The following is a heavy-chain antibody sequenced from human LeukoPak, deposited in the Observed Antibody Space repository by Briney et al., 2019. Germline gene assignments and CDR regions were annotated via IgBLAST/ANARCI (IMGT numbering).Heavy chain of an antibody. CDR1: GFTFSSYG. CDR2: IWYDGSNK. J-gene: IGHJ4*02. CDR3: AREALTEVGYFDY. V-gene: IGHV3-33*01. D-gene: IGHD1-26*01. Sequence: GGSLRLSCAASGFTFSSYGMHWVRQAPGKGLEWVAVIWYDGSNKYYADSVKGRFTISRDNSKNTLNLQMNGLRAEDTAVYYCAREALTEVGYFDYWGQGTLVTVSS.